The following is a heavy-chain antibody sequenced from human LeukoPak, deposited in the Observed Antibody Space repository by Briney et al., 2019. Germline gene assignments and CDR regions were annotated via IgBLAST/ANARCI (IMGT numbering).Heavy chain of an antibody. Sequence: ASVTVSCKASGYTFTGYYMHWVRQAPGQGLEWMGWINPNSGGTNYAQKFQGGVTMTRDTSISTAYMELSRLRSDDTAVYYCATGGSYLYYFDYWGQGTLVTVSS. J-gene: IGHJ4*02. V-gene: IGHV1-2*02. CDR1: GYTFTGYY. CDR3: ATGGSYLYYFDY. D-gene: IGHD1-26*01. CDR2: INPNSGGT.